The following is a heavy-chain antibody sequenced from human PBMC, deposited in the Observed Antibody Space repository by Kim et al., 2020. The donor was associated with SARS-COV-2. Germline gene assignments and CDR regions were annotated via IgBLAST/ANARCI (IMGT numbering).Heavy chain of an antibody. D-gene: IGHD4-17*01. Sequence: GGSLRLSCAASGFTFSSYWMSWVRQAPGKGLEWVANIKQDGSEKYYVDSVKGRFTISRDNAKNSLYLQMNSLRAEDTAVYYCARGYGDSHYYYYGMDVWVQGTTVTVSS. CDR1: GFTFSSYW. CDR2: IKQDGSEK. CDR3: ARGYGDSHYYYYGMDV. J-gene: IGHJ6*02. V-gene: IGHV3-7*03.